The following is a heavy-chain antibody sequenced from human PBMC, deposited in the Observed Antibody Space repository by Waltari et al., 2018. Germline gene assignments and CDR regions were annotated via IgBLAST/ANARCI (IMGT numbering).Heavy chain of an antibody. CDR1: GFTFSTYS. D-gene: IGHD3-22*01. CDR2: ISSSCSSI. J-gene: IGHJ4*02. Sequence: EVQLVDSGGGLVKPGGSLRLSCPASGFTFSTYSMNWVRQVPGKGLELVLSISSSCSSIYDAGSVKGRFTISSDNAKNSVDLQMNSPRVEDPAVYYCARGRIYHDSSASGYYFDYWGQGTVVAVSS. V-gene: IGHV3-21*01. CDR3: ARGRIYHDSSASGYYFDY.